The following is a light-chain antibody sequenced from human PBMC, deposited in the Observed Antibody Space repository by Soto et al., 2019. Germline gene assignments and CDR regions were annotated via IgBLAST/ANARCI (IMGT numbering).Light chain of an antibody. CDR1: SNDVGSYNY. J-gene: IGLJ1*01. CDR2: DVT. V-gene: IGLV2-14*01. Sequence: QSALTQPAYVSVAPGQSIAISCTGTSNDVGSYNYVSWYQQHPGKAPKLMIYDVTNRPSGVSDRFSGSKSGNTASLTISGLQAEDEADYYCKSYTTSNTYVFGSGTKVTVL. CDR3: KSYTTSNTYV.